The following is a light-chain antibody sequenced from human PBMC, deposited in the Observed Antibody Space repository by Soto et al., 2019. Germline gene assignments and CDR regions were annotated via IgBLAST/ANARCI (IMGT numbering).Light chain of an antibody. CDR2: GAY. Sequence: IVMTQSPATLSLSPGQRATLSFRASQSVSSKLAWYQQRPGQAPRLLIYGAYTRATGIPARFSGSGSGTDFTLTISSLQSEDFAVYYCQQYNYWPPKTFGQGTKVDI. V-gene: IGKV3-15*01. J-gene: IGKJ1*01. CDR3: QQYNYWPPKT. CDR1: QSVSSK.